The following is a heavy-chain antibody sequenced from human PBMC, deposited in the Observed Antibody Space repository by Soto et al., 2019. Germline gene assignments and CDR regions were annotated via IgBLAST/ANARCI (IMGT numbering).Heavy chain of an antibody. J-gene: IGHJ4*02. CDR3: ARDRDDYSTLLDY. V-gene: IGHV3-21*01. CDR1: GFTFSSYS. CDR2: ISSSSSYI. Sequence: EVQLVESGGGLVKPGGSLRLSCAASGFTFSSYSMNCVRQAPGKGLEWVSSISSSSSYIYYADSVKGRFTISRDNAKNSLYLQMNSLRAEDPAVYFCARDRDDYSTLLDYWGQGTLVTVSS. D-gene: IGHD4-4*01.